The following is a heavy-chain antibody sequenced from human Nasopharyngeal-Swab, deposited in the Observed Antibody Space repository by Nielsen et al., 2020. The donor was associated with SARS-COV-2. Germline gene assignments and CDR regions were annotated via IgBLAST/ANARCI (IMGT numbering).Heavy chain of an antibody. Sequence: GGSLRLSCAVSGGSISSSNWWSWVRQPPGKGLEWVSVTEIGGTTHYADSVKGRFSISRDSSTNTLYLQMNNVRAEDTAVYYCARDLGGGYCTTTNCPGSWGQGTLVTVSS. J-gene: IGHJ1*01. CDR1: GGSISSSNW. D-gene: IGHD2-2*01. CDR2: TEIGGTT. CDR3: ARDLGGGYCTTTNCPGS. V-gene: IGHV3-53*01.